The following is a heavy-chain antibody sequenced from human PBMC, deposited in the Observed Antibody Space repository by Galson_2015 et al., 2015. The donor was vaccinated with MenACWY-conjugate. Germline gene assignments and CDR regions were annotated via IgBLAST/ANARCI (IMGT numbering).Heavy chain of an antibody. J-gene: IGHJ4*02. CDR3: AKGGVEMATILFDY. CDR2: IRYDGSNK. Sequence: SLRLSCAASGFTFSSYGMHWVRQAPGKGLEWVAFIRYDGSNKYYADSVKGRFTISRDNSKNTLYPQMNSLRAEDTAVYYCAKGGVEMATILFDYWGQGTLVTVSS. D-gene: IGHD5-24*01. V-gene: IGHV3-30*02. CDR1: GFTFSSYG.